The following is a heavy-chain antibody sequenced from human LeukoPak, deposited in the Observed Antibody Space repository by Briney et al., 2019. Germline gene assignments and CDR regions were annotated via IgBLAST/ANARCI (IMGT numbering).Heavy chain of an antibody. CDR1: GYTFTNYG. D-gene: IGHD3-22*01. V-gene: IGHV1-18*01. CDR3: ARGGSRYPDY. J-gene: IGHJ4*02. Sequence: GASVKVSCKASGYTFTNYGVTWVRQAPGQGLEWVGWISVFNGDTSYAQKLQGRVTMTTDTSTSTAYMDLRSLRSDDTAVYYCARGGSRYPDYWGQGTLVTVSS. CDR2: ISVFNGDT.